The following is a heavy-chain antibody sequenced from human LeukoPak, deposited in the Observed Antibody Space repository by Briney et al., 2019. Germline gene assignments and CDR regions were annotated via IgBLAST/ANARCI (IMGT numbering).Heavy chain of an antibody. CDR1: GCTFDDYA. J-gene: IGHJ4*02. CDR2: ISGDGGST. V-gene: IGHV3-43*02. D-gene: IGHD2/OR15-2a*01. Sequence: GGSLRLSCAASGCTFDDYAMHWVRQAPGQGLEWVSLISGDGGSTYYADSVKGRLTISRDNSKNSLYLQMNSLRTEDTALYYCAKASMATDYFDYWGQGTLVSVSS. CDR3: AKASMATDYFDY.